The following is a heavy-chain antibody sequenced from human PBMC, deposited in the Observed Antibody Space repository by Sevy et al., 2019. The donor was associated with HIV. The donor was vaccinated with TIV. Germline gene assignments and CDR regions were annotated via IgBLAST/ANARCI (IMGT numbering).Heavy chain of an antibody. D-gene: IGHD3-10*01. CDR2: IIPIFGTA. CDR3: ARGGYYGSGSYPNVMSYYYGMDV. J-gene: IGHJ6*02. V-gene: IGHV1-69*13. CDR1: GGTFSSYA. Sequence: ASVKVSCKASGGTFSSYAISWVRQAPGQGLEWMGGIIPIFGTANYAQKFQGRVTITADESTSKAYMELSSLRSEDTAVYYCARGGYYGSGSYPNVMSYYYGMDVWGQGTTVTVSS.